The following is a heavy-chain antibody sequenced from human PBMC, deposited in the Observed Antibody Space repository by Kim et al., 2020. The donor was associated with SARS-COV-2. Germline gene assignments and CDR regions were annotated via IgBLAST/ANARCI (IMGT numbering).Heavy chain of an antibody. Sequence: LKSRVTISVDTSKNQFSLKLSSVTAADTAVYYCARWLEVSSYYYCGMDVWGQGTTVTVSS. V-gene: IGHV4-59*01. J-gene: IGHJ6*02. CDR3: ARWLEVSSYYYCGMDV. D-gene: IGHD3-3*01.